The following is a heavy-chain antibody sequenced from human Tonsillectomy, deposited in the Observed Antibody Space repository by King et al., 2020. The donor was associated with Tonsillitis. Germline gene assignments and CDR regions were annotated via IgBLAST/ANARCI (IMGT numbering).Heavy chain of an antibody. V-gene: IGHV1-69*01. D-gene: IGHD2-21*01. CDR1: GGSFNNYG. CDR2: IIPIFGTT. J-gene: IGHJ4*02. Sequence: VQLVESGAEVKKPGSSVKVSCTASGGSFNNYGFSWVRQAPGQGLEWMGGIIPIFGTTDYAPKFQGRVTITADESTSTAYMELSSLTPDDTAVYYCALDGEMAMGYWGQGTLVTVSS. CDR3: ALDGEMAMGY.